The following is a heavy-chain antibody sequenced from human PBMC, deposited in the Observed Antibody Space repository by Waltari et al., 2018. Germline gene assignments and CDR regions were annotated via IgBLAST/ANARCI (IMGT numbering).Heavy chain of an antibody. CDR2: IYYSGST. D-gene: IGHD6-19*01. CDR1: GGSISSSSYY. CDR3: ARDGIAVAGTGDAFDI. J-gene: IGHJ3*02. Sequence: QLQLQESGPGLVKPSETLSLTCTVSGGSISSSSYYWGWIRQPPGKGLEWIGSIYYSGSTYYNPSLKSRVTRSVDTSKNQFSLKLSSVTAADTAVYYCARDGIAVAGTGDAFDIWGQGTMVTVSS. V-gene: IGHV4-39*02.